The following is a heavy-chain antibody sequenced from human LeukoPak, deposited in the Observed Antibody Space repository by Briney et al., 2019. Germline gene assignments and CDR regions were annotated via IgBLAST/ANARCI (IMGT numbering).Heavy chain of an antibody. CDR1: GGSISSSSYY. Sequence: SGTLSLTCTVSGGSISSSSYYWGWIRQPPGKGLEWIGSIYYSGSTYYNPSLKSRVTISVDTSKNQFSLKLSSVTAADTAVYYCASVFGELLSTNFDYWGQGTLVTVSS. CDR3: ASVFGELLSTNFDY. V-gene: IGHV4-39*01. CDR2: IYYSGST. D-gene: IGHD3-10*02. J-gene: IGHJ4*02.